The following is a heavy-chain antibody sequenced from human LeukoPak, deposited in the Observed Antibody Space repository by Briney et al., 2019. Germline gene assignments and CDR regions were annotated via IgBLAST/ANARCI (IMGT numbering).Heavy chain of an antibody. CDR1: GFTFRGFW. Sequence: GGSLRLSCAVSGFTFRGFWMSWSRQAPGKGLEWVASINSDGSEGYYADVVKGRFTISRDNAKNSLYLQINSLRAEDTAVYYCARDHSKYDSSGYYRLWGQGTLVTVSS. J-gene: IGHJ4*02. V-gene: IGHV3-7*03. D-gene: IGHD3-22*01. CDR2: INSDGSEG. CDR3: ARDHSKYDSSGYYRL.